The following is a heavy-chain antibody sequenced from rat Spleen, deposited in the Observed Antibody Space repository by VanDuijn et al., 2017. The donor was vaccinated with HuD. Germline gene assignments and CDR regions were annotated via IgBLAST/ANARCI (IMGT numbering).Heavy chain of an antibody. D-gene: IGHD1-12*02. V-gene: IGHV2-72*01. J-gene: IGHJ3*01. CDR1: GFSLTVNG. Sequence: QVQLKESGPGLVQPSQTLSLTCTVSGFSLTVNGVGWVRQPLGKGLVWMGTIWGGGDTNYNSAVQSRLSISRDTSKSQVFLKMNSPQTEDTAIYFCARDHSYWGSYYPGGFAYWGQGTLVTVSS. CDR2: IWGGGDT. CDR3: ARDHSYWGSYYPGGFAY.